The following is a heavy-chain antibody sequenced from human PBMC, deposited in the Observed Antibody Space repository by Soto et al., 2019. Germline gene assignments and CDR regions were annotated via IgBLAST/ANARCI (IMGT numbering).Heavy chain of an antibody. CDR1: GYTFTTYP. Sequence: QVQLVQSGAEEKKPGASVKVSCKASGYTFTTYPMHWVRQAPGQRLEWMGWINTGNGNTKYSQKFQGRVTITRDTSSSTAYMELSSLRSEDTAVYYCVRDNGFGESWGQGTLVTVSS. V-gene: IGHV1-3*05. J-gene: IGHJ5*02. D-gene: IGHD3-10*01. CDR2: INTGNGNT. CDR3: VRDNGFGES.